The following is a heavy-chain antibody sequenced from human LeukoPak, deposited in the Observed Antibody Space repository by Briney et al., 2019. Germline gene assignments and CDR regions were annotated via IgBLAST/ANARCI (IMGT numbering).Heavy chain of an antibody. CDR1: GYSLSSGFF. J-gene: IGHJ4*02. CDR3: ARAQDFSDSSGPNYLDF. V-gene: IGHV4-38-2*02. Sequence: SETLSLNCTVSGYSLSSGFFCDWIRQSPGKGLEWIGSFSHRGGSYHNPSLKSRVTISVDTSKNQFSLKLLSVTAADTAVYYCARAQDFSDSSGPNYLDFWGQGILVTVSS. CDR2: FSHRGGS. D-gene: IGHD3-22*01.